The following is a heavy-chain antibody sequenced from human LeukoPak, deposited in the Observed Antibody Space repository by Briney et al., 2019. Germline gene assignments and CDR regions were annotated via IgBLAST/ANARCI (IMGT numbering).Heavy chain of an antibody. J-gene: IGHJ4*02. CDR3: ARQSGWYTAFDY. CDR2: IYYSGST. Sequence: SETLSLTCTVSGGSISSHYWSWIRQPPGKGLEWIGYIYYSGSTNYNPSLKSRVTISVDTSKNQFSLKLSSETAADTAVYYCARQSGWYTAFDYWGQGTLVTVSS. CDR1: GGSISSHY. D-gene: IGHD6-19*01. V-gene: IGHV4-59*08.